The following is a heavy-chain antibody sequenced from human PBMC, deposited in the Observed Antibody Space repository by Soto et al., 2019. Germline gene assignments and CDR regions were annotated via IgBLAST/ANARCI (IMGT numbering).Heavy chain of an antibody. V-gene: IGHV4-4*07. D-gene: IGHD1-1*01. Sequence: SETLSLTCTVSGASISGFYWSWIRKSAGKGLEWIGRIYATGTTDYNPSLKSRVMMSVDTSKKQFSLKLRSVTAADTAVYYRVRDGTKTLRDWFDSWGQGISVTVSS. J-gene: IGHJ5*01. CDR1: GASISGFY. CDR3: VRDGTKTLRDWFDS. CDR2: IYATGTT.